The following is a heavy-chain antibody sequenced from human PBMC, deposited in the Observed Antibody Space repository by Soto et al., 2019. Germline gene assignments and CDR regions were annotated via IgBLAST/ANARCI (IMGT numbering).Heavy chain of an antibody. CDR1: GYTFTGYY. CDR2: INPNSGGT. V-gene: IGHV1-2*04. D-gene: IGHD1-1*01. Sequence: QVQLVQSGAEVKKPGASVKVSCKASGYTFTGYYMHWVRQAPGQGLEWMGWINPNSGGTNYAQKFQGWVTMTRDTSISTAYMELSRLRSDDTAVYYCARSADLTTLYPTWYYYYGMDVWGQGTTVTVSS. CDR3: ARSADLTTLYPTWYYYYGMDV. J-gene: IGHJ6*02.